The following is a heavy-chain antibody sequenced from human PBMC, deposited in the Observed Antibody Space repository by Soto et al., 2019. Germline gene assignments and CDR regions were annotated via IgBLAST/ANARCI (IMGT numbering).Heavy chain of an antibody. J-gene: IGHJ6*02. CDR3: ARASTYDILTGSGRRAYYYYYGMDV. Sequence: GASVKVSCTASGCTFSSYAISWVRQAPGQGLEWMGGIIPIFGTANYAQKFQGRVTITADESTSTAYMELSSLRSEDTAVYYCARASTYDILTGSGRRAYYYYYGMDVWGQGTTVTV. V-gene: IGHV1-69*13. CDR2: IIPIFGTA. CDR1: GCTFSSYA. D-gene: IGHD3-9*01.